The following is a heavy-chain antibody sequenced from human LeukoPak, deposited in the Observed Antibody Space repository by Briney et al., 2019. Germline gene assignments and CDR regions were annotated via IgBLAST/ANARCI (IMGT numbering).Heavy chain of an antibody. Sequence: SQTLSLTCAVSGGSISSGSYYWSWIRQPAGKGLEWIGRIYTSGSTNYNPSLKSRVTILVDTSKKQFSLKLSSVTAADTAVYYCARGGTTREGFDYWGQGTLVTVSS. V-gene: IGHV4-61*02. CDR3: ARGGTTREGFDY. J-gene: IGHJ4*02. D-gene: IGHD1-7*01. CDR1: GGSISSGSYY. CDR2: IYTSGST.